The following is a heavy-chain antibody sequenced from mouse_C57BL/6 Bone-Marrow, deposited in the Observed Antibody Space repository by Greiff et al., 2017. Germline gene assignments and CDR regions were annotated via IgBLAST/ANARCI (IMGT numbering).Heavy chain of an antibody. D-gene: IGHD1-2*01. J-gene: IGHJ1*03. Sequence: EVQLQQSGGDLVKPGGSLKLSCAASGFTFSSYGMSWVRQTPDKRLEWVATISSGGSYTYYPDSVKGRFTISRDNAKNTLYLQMSSLKSEDTAMYYCAKIYGIGYFDVWGTGTTVTVSS. CDR1: GFTFSSYG. CDR2: ISSGGSYT. CDR3: AKIYGIGYFDV. V-gene: IGHV5-6*01.